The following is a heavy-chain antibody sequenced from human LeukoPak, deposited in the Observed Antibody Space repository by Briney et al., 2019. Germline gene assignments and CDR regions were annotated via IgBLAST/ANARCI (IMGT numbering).Heavy chain of an antibody. V-gene: IGHV1-46*01. CDR3: ARDRAVAGYFDY. D-gene: IGHD6-19*01. CDR2: INPSGGST. CDR1: GYTFTNYY. Sequence: GASVNVSCKASGYTFTNYYMHWVRQAPGQGLEWMGIINPSGGSTSYAQKFQGRVTMTRDTSTSTVYMELSSLRSEDTAVYYCARDRAVAGYFDYWGQGTLVTVSS. J-gene: IGHJ4*02.